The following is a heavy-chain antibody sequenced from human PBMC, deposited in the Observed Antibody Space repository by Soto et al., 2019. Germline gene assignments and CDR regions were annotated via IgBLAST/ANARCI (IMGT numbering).Heavy chain of an antibody. Sequence: PVGSLRLSCAASGFPFTNYWMNWVRQTPGKGLMWVSRISPDGSDVGYADSVEGRFTVSRDNAKNTLYLLMHSLRAEDTAMYYCACWGHIVPVAPSDFDRWGQGTLVTVSS. J-gene: IGHJ4*02. V-gene: IGHV3-74*01. CDR3: ACWGHIVPVAPSDFDR. CDR1: GFPFTNYW. D-gene: IGHD2-8*02. CDR2: ISPDGSDV.